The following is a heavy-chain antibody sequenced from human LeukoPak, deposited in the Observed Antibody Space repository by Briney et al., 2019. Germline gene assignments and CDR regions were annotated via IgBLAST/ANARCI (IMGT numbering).Heavy chain of an antibody. Sequence: GGSLRLSCAASGFTFSDYSMDWVRQAPGKGLEWISYIGIDSGNTNYADSVKGRFTITGDKAKNSLYLQMNSLRVEDTAVYYCARDYKYAFDNWGQGTLVTVSS. J-gene: IGHJ4*02. V-gene: IGHV3-48*01. CDR3: ARDYKYAFDN. CDR2: IGIDSGNT. CDR1: GFTFSDYS. D-gene: IGHD5-24*01.